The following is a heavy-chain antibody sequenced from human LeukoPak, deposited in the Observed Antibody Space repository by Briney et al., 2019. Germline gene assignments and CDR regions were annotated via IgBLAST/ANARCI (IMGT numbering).Heavy chain of an antibody. CDR1: GYTFTSYG. V-gene: IGHV1-18*01. Sequence: HGASVKVSCKASGYTFTSYGISWVRQAPGQGLEWMGWISAYNGNTNYAQKLQGRVTMTTDTSTSTAYMELRSLRSDDTAVYYCARATLNYDFWGGYSYYFDYWGQGTLVTVSS. D-gene: IGHD3-3*01. CDR2: ISAYNGNT. J-gene: IGHJ4*02. CDR3: ARATLNYDFWGGYSYYFDY.